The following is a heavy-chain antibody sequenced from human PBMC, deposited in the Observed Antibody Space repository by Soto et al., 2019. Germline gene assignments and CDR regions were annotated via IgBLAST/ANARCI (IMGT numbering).Heavy chain of an antibody. J-gene: IGHJ6*02. CDR2: ISYDGSNK. Sequence: QVQLVESGGGVVQPGRSLRLSCAASGFTFSSYAMHWVRQAPGKGLEWVAVISYDGSNKYYADSVKGRFTISRDNSKNTLYLQMNSLRAEDTAVYYCARPFGSRYYYYYGMDVWGQGTTVTVSS. CDR3: ARPFGSRYYYYYGMDV. CDR1: GFTFSSYA. D-gene: IGHD3-10*01. V-gene: IGHV3-30-3*01.